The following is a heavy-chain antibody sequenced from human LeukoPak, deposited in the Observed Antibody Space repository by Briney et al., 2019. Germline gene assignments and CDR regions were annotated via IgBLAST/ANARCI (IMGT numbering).Heavy chain of an antibody. CDR1: GFSFSTSG. D-gene: IGHD5-24*01. V-gene: IGHV3-21*01. J-gene: IGHJ4*02. Sequence: GGSLRLSCAASGFSFSTSGMHWVRQAPGKGLEWVSSISSSSSYIYYADSVKGRFTISRDNAKNSLYLQMNSLRAEDTAMYYCTRETPDGYDYWGQGTLVTVSS. CDR2: ISSSSSYI. CDR3: TRETPDGYDY.